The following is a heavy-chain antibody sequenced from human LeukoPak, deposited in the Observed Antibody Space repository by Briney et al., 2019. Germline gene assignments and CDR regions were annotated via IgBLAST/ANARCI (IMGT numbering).Heavy chain of an antibody. D-gene: IGHD2-2*01. CDR3: ARDLGYCSSTSCYYFDY. V-gene: IGHV4-31*03. Sequence: TSETLSLTCTVSGGSISSGGYYWSWIRQHPGKGLEWIGYIYYSGSTYYNPSLKSRVTISVDTSKNQFSLKLSSVTAADTAVYYCARDLGYCSSTSCYYFDYWGQGTLVTVSS. J-gene: IGHJ4*02. CDR2: IYYSGST. CDR1: GGSISSGGYY.